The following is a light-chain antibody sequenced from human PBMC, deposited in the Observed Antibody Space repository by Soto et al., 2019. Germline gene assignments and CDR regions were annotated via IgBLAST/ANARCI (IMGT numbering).Light chain of an antibody. V-gene: IGKV1-5*01. J-gene: IGKJ1*01. CDR3: QQYYSFPPT. CDR2: AAS. Sequence: DIKMTQSPSTLSASVGDRVTITCRASQSISGWLAWYQQKPGKAPELLIYAASTLQSGVPSRFSGSGSGTDFTLTISCLQSEDFATYYCQQYYSFPPTFGQGTKVDIK. CDR1: QSISGW.